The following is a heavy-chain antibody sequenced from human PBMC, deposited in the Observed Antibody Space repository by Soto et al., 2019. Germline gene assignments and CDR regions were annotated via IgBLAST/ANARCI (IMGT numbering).Heavy chain of an antibody. D-gene: IGHD2-21*02. CDR2: ISSSSSTI. Sequence: EVQLVESGGGLVQPGGSLRLSCAASGFTFSSYSMNWVRQAPGKGLEWVSYISSSSSTIYYADSVKGRFTISRDNAKNSLYLQMNSLRAEDTAVYYCARLCGGDCYYHNWFDPWGQGTLVTVSS. V-gene: IGHV3-48*01. CDR1: GFTFSSYS. J-gene: IGHJ5*02. CDR3: ARLCGGDCYYHNWFDP.